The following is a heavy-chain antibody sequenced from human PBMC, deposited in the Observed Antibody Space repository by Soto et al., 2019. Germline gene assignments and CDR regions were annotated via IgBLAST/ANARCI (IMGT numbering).Heavy chain of an antibody. CDR2: IIPIFGTA. D-gene: IGHD1-26*01. Sequence: SVKVSCKASGGTFSSYAISWVRQAPGQGLEWMGGIIPIFGTANYAQKFQGRVTITADKSTSTAYMELSSLRSEDTAVYYCARGGSYFAGMDVWGQGTTVTVYS. J-gene: IGHJ6*02. V-gene: IGHV1-69*06. CDR3: ARGGSYFAGMDV. CDR1: GGTFSSYA.